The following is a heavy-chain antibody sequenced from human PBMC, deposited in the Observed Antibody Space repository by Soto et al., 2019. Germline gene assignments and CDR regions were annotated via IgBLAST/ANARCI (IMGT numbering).Heavy chain of an antibody. CDR2: IWYDGSNK. D-gene: IGHD2-15*01. Sequence: QVQLVESGGGVVQPGRSLRLSCAASGFTFSSYGMHWVRRAPGKGLEWVAVIWYDGSNKYYADSVKGRFTISRDNSKNTLYLQMNSLRAEDTAVYYCARDGLGYCSGGSCGLFDYWGQGTLVTVSS. V-gene: IGHV3-33*01. CDR3: ARDGLGYCSGGSCGLFDY. J-gene: IGHJ4*02. CDR1: GFTFSSYG.